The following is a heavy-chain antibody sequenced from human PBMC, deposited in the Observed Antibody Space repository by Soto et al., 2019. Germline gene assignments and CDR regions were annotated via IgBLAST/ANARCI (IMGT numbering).Heavy chain of an antibody. J-gene: IGHJ4*02. CDR1: AVGFTGLR. D-gene: IGHD1-26*01. CDR3: ARDGVGTTTYFGYFDY. CDR2: IRFDGSNT. V-gene: IGHV3-33*01. Sequence: GGSLRLSCAASAVGFTGLRVHWVRQAPGKGLEWVAVIRFDGSNTYYADSVKGRFTISRDNPKNMLYLQMNSLRAEDTAIYYCARDGVGTTTYFGYFDYWGLGTLVTVSS.